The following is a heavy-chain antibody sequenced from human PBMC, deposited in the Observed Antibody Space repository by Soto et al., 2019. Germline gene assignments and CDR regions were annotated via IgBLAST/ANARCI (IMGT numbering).Heavy chain of an antibody. CDR2: ISSSSSTI. CDR1: GFTFSSYS. Sequence: GGSLRLSCAASGFTFSSYSMNWVRQAPGKGLEWVSYISSSSSTIYYADSVKGRFTISRDNAKNSLYLQMNSLRDEDTAVYYCAAADFWSGYYSPGAYYGMDVWGQGTTVTVSS. CDR3: AAADFWSGYYSPGAYYGMDV. D-gene: IGHD3-3*01. J-gene: IGHJ6*02. V-gene: IGHV3-48*02.